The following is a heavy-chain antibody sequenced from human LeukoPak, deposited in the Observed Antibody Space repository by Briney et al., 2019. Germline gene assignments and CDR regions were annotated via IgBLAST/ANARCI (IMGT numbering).Heavy chain of an antibody. Sequence: PSETLSLTCTVSGGCISSYYWSWIRQPPGKGLEWIGYIYYSGSTNYNPSLKSRVTISVDTSKNQFSLKLSSVTAADTAVYYCARALPSSPGLDYWGQGTLVTVSS. J-gene: IGHJ4*02. CDR3: ARALPSSPGLDY. CDR1: GGCISSYY. CDR2: IYYSGST. D-gene: IGHD3-10*01. V-gene: IGHV4-59*01.